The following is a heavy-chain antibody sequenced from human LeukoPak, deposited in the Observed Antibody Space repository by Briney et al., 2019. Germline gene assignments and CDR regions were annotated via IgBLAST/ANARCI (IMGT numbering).Heavy chain of an antibody. CDR2: INPNSGGT. D-gene: IGHD4-17*01. CDR3: ARVTTVTTKGDD. CDR1: GYTFTGYY. V-gene: IGHV1-2*06. J-gene: IGHJ4*02. Sequence: GASVKVSCKASGYTFTGYYMHWVRQDPGQGLEWMGRINPNSGGTNYAQKFQGRVTMSRDTSISTAYMELSRLGSDDTAVYYCARVTTVTTKGDDWGQGTLVTVSS.